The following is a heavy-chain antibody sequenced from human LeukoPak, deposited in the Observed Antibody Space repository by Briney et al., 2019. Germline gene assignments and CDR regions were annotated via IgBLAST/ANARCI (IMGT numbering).Heavy chain of an antibody. CDR2: IYPGDSDT. CDR3: ARMMGSLSSGWLQSRQSGRYFDY. J-gene: IGHJ4*02. CDR1: GYSFTSYW. D-gene: IGHD5-24*01. V-gene: IGHV5-51*01. Sequence: GESLKISCKGSGYSFTSYWIGWVRQMPGKGLEWMGIIYPGDSDTRYSPSFQGQVTISADKSISTAYLQWSSLKASDTAMYYCARMMGSLSSGWLQSRQSGRYFDYWGQGTLVTVSS.